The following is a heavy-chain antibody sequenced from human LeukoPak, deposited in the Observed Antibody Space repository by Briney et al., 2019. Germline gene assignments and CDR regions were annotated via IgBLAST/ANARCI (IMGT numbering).Heavy chain of an antibody. Sequence: GRSLRLSCAASGFTFSSYGMSWVRQAPGKGLEWVSAISGSGGSTYYADSVKGRFTISRDNSKNTLYLQMNSLRAEDTAVYYCAKGSDPDYGDPGPFDIWGQGTMVTVSS. CDR3: AKGSDPDYGDPGPFDI. V-gene: IGHV3-23*01. J-gene: IGHJ3*02. D-gene: IGHD4-17*01. CDR1: GFTFSSYG. CDR2: ISGSGGST.